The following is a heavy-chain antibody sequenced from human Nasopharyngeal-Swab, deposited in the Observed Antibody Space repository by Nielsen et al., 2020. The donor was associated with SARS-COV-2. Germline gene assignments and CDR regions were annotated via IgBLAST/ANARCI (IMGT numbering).Heavy chain of an antibody. Sequence: GGSLRLSCAASGFTFSSYGMHWVRQAPGKGLEWVAVISYDGSNKYYADSVKGRFTISRDNSKNTLYLQMNSLRAEDTAVYYCAKDMAYYDILTGAQTRYYYYGMDVWGQGTTVTVSS. J-gene: IGHJ6*02. D-gene: IGHD3-9*01. CDR1: GFTFSSYG. V-gene: IGHV3-30*18. CDR2: ISYDGSNK. CDR3: AKDMAYYDILTGAQTRYYYYGMDV.